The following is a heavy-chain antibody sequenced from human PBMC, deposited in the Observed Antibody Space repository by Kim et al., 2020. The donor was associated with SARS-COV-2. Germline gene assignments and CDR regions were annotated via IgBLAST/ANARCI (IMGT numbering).Heavy chain of an antibody. CDR3: ARVEGITILGLVIIGAFDI. Sequence: SETLSLTCTVSGGSISSGGYYWSWIRQHPGKGLEWVGSFYYSGSTYYNPSLNRRVTISVDTSKNQFSLKLSSVTAADTAVYYCARVEGITILGLVIIGAFDICGRGTMVTVSS. J-gene: IGHJ3*02. V-gene: IGHV4-31*03. D-gene: IGHD3-3*01. CDR2: FYYSGST. CDR1: GGSISSGGYY.